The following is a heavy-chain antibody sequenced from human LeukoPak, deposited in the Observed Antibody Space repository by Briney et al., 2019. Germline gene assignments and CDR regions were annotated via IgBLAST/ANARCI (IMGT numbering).Heavy chain of an antibody. V-gene: IGHV1-69*13. CDR2: IIPIFGTA. CDR1: GGTFSSYA. Sequence: ASVKVSCKASGGTFSSYAISWVRQAPGQGLEWMGGIIPIFGTANYAQKFQGRVTITADESTSTAYMELSSLRSEDTAVYYCARGVVVVAADYYYYYYMDVWGKGTTVTVSS. D-gene: IGHD2-15*01. J-gene: IGHJ6*03. CDR3: ARGVVVVAADYYYYYYMDV.